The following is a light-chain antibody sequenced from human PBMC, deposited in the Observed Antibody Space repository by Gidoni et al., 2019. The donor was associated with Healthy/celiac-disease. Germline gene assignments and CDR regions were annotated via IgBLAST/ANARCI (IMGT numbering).Light chain of an antibody. CDR3: QQYGSSGLT. Sequence: EIVLTQSPGTMSLSPGERANLSCRASQSVSSSYLAWYQQTPGQAPRLLIYGASSRATGNPDRFSGSESGTDFTLTISRLEPEDFAVYYCQQYGSSGLTFGGGTKVEIK. J-gene: IGKJ4*01. CDR2: GAS. CDR1: QSVSSSY. V-gene: IGKV3-20*01.